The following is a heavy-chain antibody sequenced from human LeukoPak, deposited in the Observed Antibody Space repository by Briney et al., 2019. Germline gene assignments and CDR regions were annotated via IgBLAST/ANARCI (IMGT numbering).Heavy chain of an antibody. CDR3: ARSYYDILTGYGGFDY. D-gene: IGHD3-9*01. CDR2: ISYDGSNK. Sequence: GGSLRLSCAASGFTFSSYAMHWVRQAPGKGLEWVAVISYDGSNKYYADSVKGRFTISRDNSKNTLYLQMNSLRAEDTAVYYCARSYYDILTGYGGFDYWGQGTLVTVSS. V-gene: IGHV3-30*04. CDR1: GFTFSSYA. J-gene: IGHJ4*02.